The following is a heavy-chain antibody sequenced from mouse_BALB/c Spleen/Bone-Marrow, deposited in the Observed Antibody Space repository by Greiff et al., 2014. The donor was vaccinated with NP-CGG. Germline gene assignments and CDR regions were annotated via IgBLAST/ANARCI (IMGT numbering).Heavy chain of an antibody. J-gene: IGHJ2*02. CDR2: INPYNGDT. Sequence: DVQLQESGPELVKPGASVKISCKASGYSFTGYFMNWVMQSHGKSLEWIGRINPYNGDTFYNQKFKGKAILTVDKSSSTAHMELRSLAPEDSAVYYCARGDYRFDEGYFDCWGQGTSLTVSS. D-gene: IGHD2-14*01. V-gene: IGHV1-20*02. CDR1: GYSFTGYF. CDR3: ARGDYRFDEGYFDC.